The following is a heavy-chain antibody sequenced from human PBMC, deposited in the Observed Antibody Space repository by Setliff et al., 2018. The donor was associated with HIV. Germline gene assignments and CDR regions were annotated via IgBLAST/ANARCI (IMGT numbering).Heavy chain of an antibody. CDR2: IYWNNNK. V-gene: IGHV2-5*01. CDR1: GLSLSTSGVG. Sequence: SGPTLVNPTQTLTLTCTFSGLSLSTSGVGVGWIRQSPGKALEWLAFIYWNNNKHYSTPLKSRLTVTKDTAKNRVVFTMTNMDPVDTATYYCAYSGRQLRGPYFDFWGQGTPVTVSS. J-gene: IGHJ4*02. CDR3: AYSGRQLRGPYFDF. D-gene: IGHD1-1*01.